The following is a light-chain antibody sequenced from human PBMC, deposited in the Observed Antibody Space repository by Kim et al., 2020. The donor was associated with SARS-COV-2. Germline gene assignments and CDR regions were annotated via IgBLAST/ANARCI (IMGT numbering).Light chain of an antibody. V-gene: IGLV3-19*01. J-gene: IGLJ1*01. CDR1: SLRNYY. CDR2: GKN. CDR3: SSRDNSDYD. Sequence: SSELTQDPDVSVALGQTVRITCQGDSLRNYYATWYQKKPGQAPVLVFYGKNNRPSGIPDRFSGSSSGDTASLSITGAQAEDEAHYYCSSRDNSDYDFGVGTKVTVL.